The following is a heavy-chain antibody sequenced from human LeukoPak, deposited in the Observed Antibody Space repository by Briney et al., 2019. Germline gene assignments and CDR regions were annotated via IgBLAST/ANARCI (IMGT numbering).Heavy chain of an antibody. D-gene: IGHD6-19*01. Sequence: GGSLRLSCAASGFTFSSHWMSWVRQAPGKGLEWVANIKQDGSEKNYVDSVKGRFIISRDNAKNSLFLQMNSLRAEDTAVYYCARDGRSGWNDHDYWGQGTLVTVSS. CDR3: ARDGRSGWNDHDY. CDR1: GFTFSSHW. CDR2: IKQDGSEK. V-gene: IGHV3-7*03. J-gene: IGHJ4*02.